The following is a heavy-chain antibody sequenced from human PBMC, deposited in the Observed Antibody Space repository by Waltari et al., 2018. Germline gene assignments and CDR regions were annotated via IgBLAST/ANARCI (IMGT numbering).Heavy chain of an antibody. D-gene: IGHD2-21*01. CDR1: GFTFSDYW. J-gene: IGHJ4*02. CDR2: VNSAGTGS. CDR3: ARDTPGDGIDY. V-gene: IGHV3-74*01. Sequence: EVQLVESGGGLVQPGGSLRLSCAASGFTFSDYWMHWVRQVPGKGLLWVSHVNSAGTGSSYADSVKCRFTISRDNARNILYLQMNSLTVEDTAVYYCARDTPGDGIDYWGQGTLVTVSP.